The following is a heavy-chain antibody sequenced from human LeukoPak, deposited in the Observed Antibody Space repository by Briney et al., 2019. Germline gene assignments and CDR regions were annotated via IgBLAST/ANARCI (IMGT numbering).Heavy chain of an antibody. CDR3: ARGYSGYDFAY. V-gene: IGHV4-30-2*01. D-gene: IGHD5-12*01. J-gene: IGHJ4*02. Sequence: SETLSLTCAVSGVSISSGGYSWSWIRQPPGKGLEWIGYIYHSGSTYYNPSLKSRVTISVDRSKNQFSLKLSSVTAADTAVYYCARGYSGYDFAYWGQGTLVTVSS. CDR1: GVSISSGGYS. CDR2: IYHSGST.